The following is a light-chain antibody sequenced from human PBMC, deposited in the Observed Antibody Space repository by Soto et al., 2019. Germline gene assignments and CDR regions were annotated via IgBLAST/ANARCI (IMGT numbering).Light chain of an antibody. CDR2: GAS. J-gene: IGKJ1*01. CDR3: QQYGTSPWT. CDR1: QSVSSSY. Sequence: EIVLTQSPGTLSLSPGERATLSCWASQSVSSSYLAWYQQKPGQAPRLLIYGASGRATGIPDRFSGSGSGTDVTLTISRLEPEDFAVYYCQQYGTSPWTFGQGTKVDIK. V-gene: IGKV3-20*01.